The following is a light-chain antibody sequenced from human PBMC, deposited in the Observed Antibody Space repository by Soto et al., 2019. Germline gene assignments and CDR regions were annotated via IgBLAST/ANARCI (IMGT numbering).Light chain of an antibody. Sequence: IVLTQSPATLSLSPGERATLSCRASQSVSNYLGWYQQKPGQAPRLLIYDASNRATGIPARFSGSGSGTGFTLTISSVEPEDFAVDYCQQRSSWALLTFGGGTKVEIK. V-gene: IGKV3-11*01. CDR2: DAS. CDR1: QSVSNY. J-gene: IGKJ4*01. CDR3: QQRSSWALLT.